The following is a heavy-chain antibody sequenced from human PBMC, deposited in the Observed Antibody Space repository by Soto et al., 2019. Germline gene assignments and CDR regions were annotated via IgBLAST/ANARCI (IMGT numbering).Heavy chain of an antibody. Sequence: EVQLLESGGGLVQPGGSLRLSCAASGFTFSSYAMSWVRQAPGKGLEWVSAISGSGGSTYYADSVKGRFTISRDNSKNTLYLQMNSLRAEDTAVYYCAKAAVHYCYFGSGYLTAFAYWGQGPLVTVAS. CDR3: AKAAVHYCYFGSGYLTAFAY. J-gene: IGHJ4*02. CDR2: ISGSGGST. V-gene: IGHV3-23*01. CDR1: GFTFSSYA. D-gene: IGHD3-3*01.